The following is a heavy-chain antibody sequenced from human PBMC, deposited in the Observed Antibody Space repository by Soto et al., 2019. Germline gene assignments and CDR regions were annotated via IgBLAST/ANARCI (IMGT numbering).Heavy chain of an antibody. V-gene: IGHV4-31*03. CDR1: GCSISSGGYY. CDR3: ARDPAP. CDR2: IYNSGST. Sequence: QVQLQESGPGLVKPSQTLSLTCTVSGCSISSGGYYCSWIRQHPGKGLEWIGYIYNSGSTYYNPSLQSRVTISADTSKNQFSLKLSSVTAADTAVYYCARDPAPWGQGTLVTVSS. J-gene: IGHJ5*02.